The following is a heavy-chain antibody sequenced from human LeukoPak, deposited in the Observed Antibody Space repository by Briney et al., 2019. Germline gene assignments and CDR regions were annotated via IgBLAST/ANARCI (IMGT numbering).Heavy chain of an antibody. D-gene: IGHD6-19*01. V-gene: IGHV3-48*02. CDR1: GFTFSSYS. J-gene: IGHJ4*02. CDR3: AGVGSSGWYAYY. Sequence: GGSLRLSCAASGFTFSSYSMNWVRQAPGKGLEWVSYISSSSSSIYYADSVKGRFTISRDNAKNSLYLQMNGLRDEDTAVYYCAGVGSSGWYAYYWGQGTLVTVSS. CDR2: ISSSSSSI.